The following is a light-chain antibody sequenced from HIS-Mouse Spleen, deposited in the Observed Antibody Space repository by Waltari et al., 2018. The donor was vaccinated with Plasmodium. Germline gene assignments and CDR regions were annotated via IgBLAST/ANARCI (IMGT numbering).Light chain of an antibody. V-gene: IGKV3-15*01. J-gene: IGKJ3*01. Sequence: ELVMTQSPATMSVSPGERATLSCRASHSVSSNLAWYQQKPGQAPRLLIYGASTRATGIPARFSGSGSGTEFTLTISSLQSEDFAVYYCQQYNNWSFTFGPGTKVDIK. CDR2: GAS. CDR3: QQYNNWSFT. CDR1: HSVSSN.